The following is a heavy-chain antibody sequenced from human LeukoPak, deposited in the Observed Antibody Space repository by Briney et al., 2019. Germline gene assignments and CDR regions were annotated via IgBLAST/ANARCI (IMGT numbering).Heavy chain of an antibody. J-gene: IGHJ4*02. D-gene: IGHD3-22*01. CDR2: IKQDGSEK. Sequence: GGSLRLSCAASGFTFSSYWMSWVRQAPGKGLEWVANIKQDGSEKYYVDSVKGRFTISRDNAKNSLYLQMNSLRAEDTAVYYCAREGDYYDSSGYFWGQGTLVTVSS. V-gene: IGHV3-7*01. CDR1: GFTFSSYW. CDR3: AREGDYYDSSGYF.